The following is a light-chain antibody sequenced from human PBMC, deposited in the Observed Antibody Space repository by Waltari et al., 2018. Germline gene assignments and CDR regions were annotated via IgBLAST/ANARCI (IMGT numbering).Light chain of an antibody. CDR2: EDT. Sequence: SYELTQPPSVSVSPGPTARITCPGEAFPNNYAYLYRQKSGQAPVLVIYEDTKRPSGIPERFSASNSGAVATLTITGAQVEDEADYYCYSTDYTGNYWVFGGGTKLTVL. CDR3: YSTDYTGNYWV. CDR1: AFPNNY. J-gene: IGLJ3*02. V-gene: IGLV3-10*01.